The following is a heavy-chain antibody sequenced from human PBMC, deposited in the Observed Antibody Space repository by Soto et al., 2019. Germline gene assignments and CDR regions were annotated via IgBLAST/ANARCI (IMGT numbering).Heavy chain of an antibody. CDR2: ILVDGRK. V-gene: IGHV3-23*01. Sequence: GGSLRLSXAASGFPCGSYDMTWVRQAPGKGLEWVSTILVDGRKFYVCSVKGRFTISRDNSRNTGYLQMNSLTAGVTSISCCAKATATGGGAFVFCGQGTMVTVSS. CDR3: AKATATGGGAFVF. J-gene: IGHJ3*01. CDR1: GFPCGSYD. D-gene: IGHD2-8*02.